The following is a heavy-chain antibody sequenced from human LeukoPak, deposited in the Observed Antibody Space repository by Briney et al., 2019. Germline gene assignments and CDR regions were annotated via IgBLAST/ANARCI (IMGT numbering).Heavy chain of an antibody. D-gene: IGHD3-3*01. J-gene: IGHJ6*03. CDR1: GGTFSSYA. CDR3: ARGRLVSGVVYYYMDV. V-gene: IGHV1-69*13. CDR2: IIPIFGTA. Sequence: SVKVSCKASGGTFSSYAISWVRQAPGQGLEWMGGIIPIFGTANYAQKFQGRVTITADESTSTAYMELSSLRSEDTAVYYCARGRLVSGVVYYYMDVWGKGTTVTVSS.